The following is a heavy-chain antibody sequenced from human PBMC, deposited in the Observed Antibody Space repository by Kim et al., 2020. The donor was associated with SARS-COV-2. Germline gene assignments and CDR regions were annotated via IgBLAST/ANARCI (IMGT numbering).Heavy chain of an antibody. CDR1: GFTFSSYA. Sequence: GGSLRLSCAASGFTFSSYAMHWVRQAPGKGLEWVAVIWYDGSNKYYADSVKGRFTISRDNSKNTLYLQMNSLRAEDTAVYYCAKDYSSSGGDAFDIWGQGTMVTVSS. CDR2: IWYDGSNK. D-gene: IGHD6-6*01. CDR3: AKDYSSSGGDAFDI. V-gene: IGHV3-33*06. J-gene: IGHJ3*02.